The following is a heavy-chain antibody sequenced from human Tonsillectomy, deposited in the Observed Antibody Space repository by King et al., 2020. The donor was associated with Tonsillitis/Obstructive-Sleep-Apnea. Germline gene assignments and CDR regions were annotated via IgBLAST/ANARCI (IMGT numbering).Heavy chain of an antibody. Sequence: VQLVESGGGLVKPGGSLRLSCAASGFTFSNAWMNWVRQAPGKGLEWVGRIKSKTDGGTTDYAAPVKGRFTISRDDSKNTLYLQMNSLKTEDTAVYYCTPTRDGLIKSVFDYYYYGMDVWGQGTTVTVSS. V-gene: IGHV3-15*07. CDR3: TPTRDGLIKSVFDYYYYGMDV. J-gene: IGHJ6*02. CDR2: IKSKTDGGTT. D-gene: IGHD5-24*01. CDR1: GFTFSNAW.